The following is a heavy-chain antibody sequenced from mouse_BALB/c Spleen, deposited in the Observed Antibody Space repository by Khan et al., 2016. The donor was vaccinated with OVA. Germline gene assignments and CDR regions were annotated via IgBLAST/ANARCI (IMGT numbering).Heavy chain of an antibody. J-gene: IGHJ4*01. D-gene: IGHD2-10*01. Sequence: QVQLKESGPGLVAPSQSLSITCTISGFSLTNYGVHWVRQPPGKGLEWLVVIWSDGSATYNSALKSKLSISKDNSKKQVFLKMNTLQTDDTAMYYCARQPYCHYYIMDYWGQGTSVTVSA. CDR2: IWSDGSA. CDR3: ARQPYCHYYIMDY. CDR1: GFSLTNYG. V-gene: IGHV2-6-1*01.